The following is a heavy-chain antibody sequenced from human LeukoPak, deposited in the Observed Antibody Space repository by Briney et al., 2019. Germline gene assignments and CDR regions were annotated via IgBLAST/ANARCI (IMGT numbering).Heavy chain of an antibody. J-gene: IGHJ5*02. V-gene: IGHV4-34*01. CDR2: INHSGST. CDR1: GGSFSGYY. Sequence: SETLSLTCAVYGGSFSGYYWSWIRQPPGKGLEWIGEINHSGSTNYNPSLKSRVTISVDTSKNQFSLKLSPVTAADTAVYYCARWAAAGRLYNWFDPWGQGTLVTVSS. D-gene: IGHD6-13*01. CDR3: ARWAAAGRLYNWFDP.